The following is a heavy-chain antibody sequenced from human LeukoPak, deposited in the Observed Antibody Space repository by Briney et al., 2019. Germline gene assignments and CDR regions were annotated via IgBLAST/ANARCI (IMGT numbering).Heavy chain of an antibody. CDR2: INSDGSGT. Sequence: PGGSLRLSCAASGFTFSSYWMHWVRQAPGKGQVWVSRINSDGSGTSYADSVKGRFTISRDNAKNTLYLQMNSLRAEDTAVYYCARDDYGSGNVDIWGQGTMVTVSS. D-gene: IGHD3-10*01. CDR1: GFTFSSYW. V-gene: IGHV3-74*01. CDR3: ARDDYGSGNVDI. J-gene: IGHJ3*02.